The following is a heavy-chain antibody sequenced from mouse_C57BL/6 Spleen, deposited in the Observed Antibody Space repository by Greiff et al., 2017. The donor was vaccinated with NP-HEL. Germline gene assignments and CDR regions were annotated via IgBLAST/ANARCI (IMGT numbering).Heavy chain of an antibody. CDR2: ISYDGSN. J-gene: IGHJ2*01. CDR3: ARDYYGSSHHYFDY. CDR1: GYSITSGYY. V-gene: IGHV3-6*01. Sequence: EVKLLESGPGLVKPSQSLSLTCSVTGYSITSGYYWNWIRQFPGNKLEWMGYISYDGSNNYNPSLKNRISITRDTSKNQFFLKLNSVTTEDTATYYCARDYYGSSHHYFDYWGQGTTLTVSS. D-gene: IGHD1-1*01.